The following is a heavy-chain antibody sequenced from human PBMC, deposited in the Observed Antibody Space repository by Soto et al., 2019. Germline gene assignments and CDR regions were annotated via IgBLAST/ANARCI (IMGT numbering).Heavy chain of an antibody. CDR3: ARGGGFDSFDY. V-gene: IGHV4-30-2*01. Sequence: QLQLHMSGSGLVKPSQTLSLTCTVSGASITYGAYSWSWIRQTPGKGLERTGYINHLETTFYNPSFESRLTLSIVRTKNQFCHNLKSMSAAGRGVYFCARGGGFDSFDYWGQGILVTVSS. D-gene: IGHD3-10*01. CDR1: GASITYGAYS. J-gene: IGHJ4*02. CDR2: INHLETT.